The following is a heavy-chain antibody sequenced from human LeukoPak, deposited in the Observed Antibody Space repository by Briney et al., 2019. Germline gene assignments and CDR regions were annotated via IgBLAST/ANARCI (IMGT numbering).Heavy chain of an antibody. CDR2: IYYSGST. D-gene: IGHD3-10*01. J-gene: IGHJ4*02. CDR3: ARYPGLEGTGSRGAFDY. V-gene: IGHV4-59*01. CDR1: GGSISSYY. Sequence: SETLSLTCTVSGGSISSYYWSWIRQPPGKGLEWIGYIYYSGSTNYNPSLKGRVTISVDTSKNQFSLKLNSVTAADTVVYYCARYPGLEGTGSRGAFDYWGQGALVTVSS.